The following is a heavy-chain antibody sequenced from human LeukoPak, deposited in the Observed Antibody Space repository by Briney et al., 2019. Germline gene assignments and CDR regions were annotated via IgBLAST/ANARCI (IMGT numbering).Heavy chain of an antibody. J-gene: IGHJ4*02. V-gene: IGHV4-39*01. CDR3: ARRGFYYDSSGYYCFDY. CDR1: GGSISSSSHY. D-gene: IGHD3-22*01. Sequence: SETLSLTCTVSGGSISSSSHYWGWIRQPPGKGLEWIGSIYYSGSTYYNPSLKSRVTISVDTSKNQFSLKLSSVTAADTAVYYCARRGFYYDSSGYYCFDYWGQGTLVTVSS. CDR2: IYYSGST.